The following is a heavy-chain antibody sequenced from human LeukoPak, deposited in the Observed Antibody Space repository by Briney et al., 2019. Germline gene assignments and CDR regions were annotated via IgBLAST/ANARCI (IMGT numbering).Heavy chain of an antibody. J-gene: IGHJ4*02. D-gene: IGHD2-2*01. Sequence: ASVKVSCKASGYIFTGYYMHWVRQAPGQGLEWMGWINPNSGGTNYAQKFQGMVTMTRDTSISTAYMELSRLRSDDTAVYYCARDTKKVPAAMYILDYWGQGTLVTVSS. V-gene: IGHV1-2*02. CDR2: INPNSGGT. CDR1: GYIFTGYY. CDR3: ARDTKKVPAAMYILDY.